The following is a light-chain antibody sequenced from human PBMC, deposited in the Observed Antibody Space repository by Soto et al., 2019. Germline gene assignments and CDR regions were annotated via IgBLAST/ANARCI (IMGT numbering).Light chain of an antibody. Sequence: QSVLTQPASVSGSSGQSITISCTGTSNDIAYYNYVSWYQQHPGKAPKVLIYEVSNRPSGASSRFSGAKSGNTAFLTISGLQPEDEADYYCSSYTRSSSILFGGGTKLTVL. CDR3: SSYTRSSSIL. J-gene: IGLJ3*02. CDR2: EVS. CDR1: SNDIAYYNY. V-gene: IGLV2-14*01.